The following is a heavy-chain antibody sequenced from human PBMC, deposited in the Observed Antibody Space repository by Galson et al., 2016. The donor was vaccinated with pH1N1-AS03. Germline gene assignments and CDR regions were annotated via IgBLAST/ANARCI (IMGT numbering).Heavy chain of an antibody. J-gene: IGHJ6*02. Sequence: SLRLSCAASGLTVNTNYMSRVRQAPGKGLEWVSGCGSDYSTHYAPSVDGRFTMSRDNSKNTVYLQMKSLRVEDTALYYCAKDIWGFAGMDVWGQGTTVTVSS. CDR3: AKDIWGFAGMDV. CDR2: CGSDYST. CDR1: GLTVNTNY. V-gene: IGHV3-53*01. D-gene: IGHD7-27*01.